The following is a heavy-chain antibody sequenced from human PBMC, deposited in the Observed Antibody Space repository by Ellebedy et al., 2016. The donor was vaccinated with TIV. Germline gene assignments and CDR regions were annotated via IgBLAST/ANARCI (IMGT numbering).Heavy chain of an antibody. CDR1: GGSISSYY. J-gene: IGHJ4*02. D-gene: IGHD6-19*01. CDR2: IYYSGST. Sequence: MPSETLSLTCTVSGGSISSYYWSWIRQPPGKGLEWIGYIYYSGSTNYNPSLKSRVTISVDTSKNQFSLKLSSVTAADTAVYDCARSSGWYQHFDYWGQGTLVTVSS. V-gene: IGHV4-59*08. CDR3: ARSSGWYQHFDY.